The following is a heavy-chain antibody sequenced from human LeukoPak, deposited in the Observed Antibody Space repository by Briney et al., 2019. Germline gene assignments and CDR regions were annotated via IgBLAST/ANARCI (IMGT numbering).Heavy chain of an antibody. D-gene: IGHD2-2*01. CDR3: ASQRDIVVVPAADIPYYYYYYMDV. CDR1: GYTFTSYY. V-gene: IGHV1-46*01. CDR2: INPSGGST. Sequence: GASVKVSCKASGYTFTSYYMHWVRQAPGQGLEWMGIINPSGGSTSYAQKFQGRVTMTRDTSTSTVYMELSSLRSEDTAVYYCASQRDIVVVPAADIPYYYYYYMDVWGKGTTVTVSS. J-gene: IGHJ6*03.